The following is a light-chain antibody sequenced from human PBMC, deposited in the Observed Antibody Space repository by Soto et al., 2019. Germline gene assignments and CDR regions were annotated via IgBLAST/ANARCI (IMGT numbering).Light chain of an antibody. J-gene: IGKJ5*01. V-gene: IGKV3D-20*02. Sequence: IMLTQSPGTRSLSPVERATLSGRASQSVSSNYLAWYQQKPGQAPRLLIYDASSRATGIPDRFSGSGSGTDHTLTISSLEPEDSAVYYCQQRSNWPITFGQGTRLEIK. CDR1: QSVSSNY. CDR2: DAS. CDR3: QQRSNWPIT.